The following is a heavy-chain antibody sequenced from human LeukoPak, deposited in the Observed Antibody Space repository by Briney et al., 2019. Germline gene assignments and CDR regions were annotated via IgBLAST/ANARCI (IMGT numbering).Heavy chain of an antibody. Sequence: SETLSLTCGVSGYSINSGYYWGWIRQSPGKGLEWLGSLYHSGSSFYNPSLKSRVTISVDTSKNQFSLKLRSVTAADSAVYYCAREGTYYYESTGYRIFDYWGQGTLVTVSS. V-gene: IGHV4-38-2*02. J-gene: IGHJ4*02. CDR1: GYSINSGYY. CDR2: LYHSGSS. D-gene: IGHD3-22*01. CDR3: AREGTYYYESTGYRIFDY.